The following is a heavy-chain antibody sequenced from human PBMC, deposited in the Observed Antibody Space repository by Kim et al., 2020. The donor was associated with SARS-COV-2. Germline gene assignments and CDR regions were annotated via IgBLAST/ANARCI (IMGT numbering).Heavy chain of an antibody. Sequence: SETLSLTCTVSGSTFDAHYWSWIRQPPGKGLEWIGYVYYTGNVNYNPSFKSRVAISLDTSNNQFSLRLNSVTAAATAVYYFARENLWPTNWFDRWGQGTL. J-gene: IGHJ5*02. CDR2: VYYTGNV. V-gene: IGHV4-59*11. CDR3: ARENLWPTNWFDR. D-gene: IGHD3-10*01. CDR1: GSTFDAHY.